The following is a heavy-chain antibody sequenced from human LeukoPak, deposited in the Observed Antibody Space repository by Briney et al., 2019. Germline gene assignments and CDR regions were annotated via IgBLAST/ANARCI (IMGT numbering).Heavy chain of an antibody. Sequence: PGGSLRLSCAASGFTFSNYDMHWVRQAPGKGLEWVAVIWFDGSNKFYADSVKGRFTISRDNSKNTLYLQMNSLRAEDTAVYYCARNDILTGNHFDYWGQGTLVTVSS. CDR2: IWFDGSNK. V-gene: IGHV3-33*01. CDR1: GFTFSNYD. J-gene: IGHJ4*02. D-gene: IGHD3-9*01. CDR3: ARNDILTGNHFDY.